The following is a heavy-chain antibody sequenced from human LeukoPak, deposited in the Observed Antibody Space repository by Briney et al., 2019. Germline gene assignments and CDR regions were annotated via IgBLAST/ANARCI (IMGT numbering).Heavy chain of an antibody. Sequence: GGSLRLSCAASGFIFSSYWMSWVRQAPGKGLEWVANIKQDGSEKYYVDSVKGRFTISRDNAKNSLYLQMNSLRAEDTAVYYCARARLPSIAAAGSWWFDPWGQGTLVTVSS. J-gene: IGHJ5*02. D-gene: IGHD6-13*01. CDR3: ARARLPSIAAAGSWWFDP. CDR1: GFIFSSYW. CDR2: IKQDGSEK. V-gene: IGHV3-7*03.